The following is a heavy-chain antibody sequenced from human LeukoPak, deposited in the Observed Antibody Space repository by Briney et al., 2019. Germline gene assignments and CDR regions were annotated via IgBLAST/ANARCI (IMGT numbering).Heavy chain of an antibody. CDR2: INAGNGHT. CDR3: ARGIWSRTVSSYYFDY. CDR1: GFTFTNYA. J-gene: IGHJ4*02. V-gene: IGHV1-3*01. D-gene: IGHD3-3*01. Sequence: ASVKVSCKASGFTFTNYAMQWVRQAPGQRLEGMGWINAGNGHTRYSQRFQGRVTITRDTSATTAYMEVTSLRSEDTAVYYCARGIWSRTVSSYYFDYWGQGTLVTVSS.